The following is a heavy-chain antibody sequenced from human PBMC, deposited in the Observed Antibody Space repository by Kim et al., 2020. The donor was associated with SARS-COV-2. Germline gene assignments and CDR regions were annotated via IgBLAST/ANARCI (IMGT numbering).Heavy chain of an antibody. CDR2: ISSSSYI. J-gene: IGHJ4*02. V-gene: IGHV3-21*01. Sequence: GGSLRLSCAASGFTFSSYSMNWVRQAPGKGLEWVSSISSSSYIYYADSVKGRFTISRDNAKNSLYLQMNSLRAEDTAVYYCARDHWPDPNQTTVTTPFDYWGQGTLVTVSS. CDR1: GFTFSSYS. CDR3: ARDHWPDPNQTTVTTPFDY. D-gene: IGHD4-17*01.